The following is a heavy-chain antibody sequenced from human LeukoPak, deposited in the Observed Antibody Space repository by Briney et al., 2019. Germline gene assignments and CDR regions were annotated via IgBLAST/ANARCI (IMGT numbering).Heavy chain of an antibody. Sequence: NRGESLKISCKGSGYSFTSYWIGWGRQMPGKGLEWMGIIDPGDSDTRYSPSFQGQVTISADKSISTVYLQWSSLKASDTAIYYCARSDCSSTSCYRNLGMDVWGKGTTVTVFS. D-gene: IGHD2-2*02. CDR3: ARSDCSSTSCYRNLGMDV. V-gene: IGHV5-51*01. CDR2: IDPGDSDT. J-gene: IGHJ6*04. CDR1: GYSFTSYW.